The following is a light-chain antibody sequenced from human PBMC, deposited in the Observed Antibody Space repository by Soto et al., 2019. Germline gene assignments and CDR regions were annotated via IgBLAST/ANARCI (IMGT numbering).Light chain of an antibody. CDR3: QQSYSAPQT. J-gene: IGKJ1*01. CDR2: LAS. Sequence: DLQMTQSPSSLSASVGDRVTITCRASQTISNYLHWYQPSPGKAPNLLIYLASNLQSGVPSRFSGSGSGTDFTLTISSLQPEDCATYYWQQSYSAPQTFGQGTKVEIK. CDR1: QTISNY. V-gene: IGKV1-39*01.